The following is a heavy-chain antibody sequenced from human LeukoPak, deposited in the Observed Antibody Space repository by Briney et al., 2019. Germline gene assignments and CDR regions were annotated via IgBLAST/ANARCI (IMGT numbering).Heavy chain of an antibody. CDR2: IYPGDSDT. J-gene: IGHJ4*02. CDR3: ARHRRTIALAGPSFDY. V-gene: IGHV5-51*01. Sequence: GESLKISCKGSAYSFTNYWFGWVRQMPGKGLEWMGIIYPGDSDTRYSPSFQGQVTISADKSISTAYLQWSSLKASDTAMYYCARHRRTIALAGPSFDYWGQGTLVTVSS. CDR1: AYSFTNYW. D-gene: IGHD6-19*01.